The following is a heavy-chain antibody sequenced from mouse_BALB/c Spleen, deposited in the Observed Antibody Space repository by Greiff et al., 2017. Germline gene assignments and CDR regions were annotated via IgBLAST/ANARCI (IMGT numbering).Heavy chain of an antibody. J-gene: IGHJ4*01. V-gene: IGHV5-15*02. Sequence: EVQRVESGGGLVQPGGSRKLSCAASGFTFSDYGMAWVRQAPGKGPEWVAFISNLAYSIYYADTVTGRFTISRENAKNTLYLEMSSLRSEDTAMYYCARDIGYDEGYAIDYWGQGTSGTVSS. CDR3: ARDIGYDEGYAIDY. D-gene: IGHD2-14*01. CDR2: ISNLAYSI. CDR1: GFTFSDYG.